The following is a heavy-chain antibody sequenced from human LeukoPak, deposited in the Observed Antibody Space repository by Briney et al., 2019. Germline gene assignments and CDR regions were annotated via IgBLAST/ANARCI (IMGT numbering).Heavy chain of an antibody. CDR1: GFTFSSYW. CDR3: ARDVVGATGTN. V-gene: IGHV3-74*01. D-gene: IGHD1-26*01. Sequence: GGSLRLSCAASGFTFSSYWMHWVRQAPGKGLVWVSRINTDGSDTSSADSVKGRFTISRDNAKNSLYLQMNSLRAEDTAVYYCARDVVGATGTNWGQGTLVTVSS. CDR2: INTDGSDT. J-gene: IGHJ4*02.